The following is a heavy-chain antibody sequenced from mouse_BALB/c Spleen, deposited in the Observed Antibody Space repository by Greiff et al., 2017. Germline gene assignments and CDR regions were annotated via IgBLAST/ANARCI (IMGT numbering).Heavy chain of an antibody. CDR3: ARFGYYGSGYYFDY. CDR2: ISYSGST. D-gene: IGHD1-1*01. V-gene: IGHV3-8*02. J-gene: IGHJ2*01. CDR1: GDSITSGY. Sequence: EVKLVESGPSLVKPSQTLSLTCSVTGDSITSGYWNWIRKFPGNKLEYMGYISYSGSTYYNPSLKSRISITRDTSKNQYYLQLNSVTTEDTATYYCARFGYYGSGYYFDYWGQGTTLTVSS.